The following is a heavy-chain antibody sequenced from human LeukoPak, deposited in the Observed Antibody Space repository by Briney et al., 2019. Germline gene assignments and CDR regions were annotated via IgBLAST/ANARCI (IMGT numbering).Heavy chain of an antibody. V-gene: IGHV1-18*01. D-gene: IGHD1-26*01. CDR2: ISAYNGNT. CDR1: GGTFSSYA. Sequence: RASVKVSCKASGGTFSSYAISWVRQAPGQGLEWMGWISAYNGNTNYAQKLQGRVTMTTDTSTSTAYMELRSLRSDDTAVYYCARSVSWELRLDYGYWGQGTLVTVSS. J-gene: IGHJ4*02. CDR3: ARSVSWELRLDYGY.